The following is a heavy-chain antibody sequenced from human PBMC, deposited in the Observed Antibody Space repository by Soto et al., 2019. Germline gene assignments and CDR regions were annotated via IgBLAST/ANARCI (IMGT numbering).Heavy chain of an antibody. D-gene: IGHD3-3*01. CDR2: ISSNGGST. V-gene: IGHV3-64*01. J-gene: IGHJ4*02. CDR1: GFTFSSYA. Sequence: GGSLRLSCAASGFTFSSYAMHWVRQAPGKGLEYVSAISSNGGSTYYANSVKGRFTISRDNSKKTLYLQMNSLRADDTAVYYCARDSSPYYDFWSGFYTYFDYWGQGALVTVSS. CDR3: ARDSSPYYDFWSGFYTYFDY.